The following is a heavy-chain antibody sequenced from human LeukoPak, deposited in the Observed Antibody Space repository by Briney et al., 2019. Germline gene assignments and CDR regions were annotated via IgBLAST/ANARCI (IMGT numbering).Heavy chain of an antibody. V-gene: IGHV1-18*01. J-gene: IGHJ4*02. CDR3: ARFWVGGTYFDY. CDR1: GYTFTSSG. CDR2: ISDYNGNT. D-gene: IGHD1-26*01. Sequence: ASVKVSCKASGYTFTSSGISWVRQAPGQGLEWMGWISDYNGNTNYAQKLQGRVTMTTDTSTSTDYMELRSLRYDDTAVYYCARFWVGGTYFDYGGEGTLVTVSS.